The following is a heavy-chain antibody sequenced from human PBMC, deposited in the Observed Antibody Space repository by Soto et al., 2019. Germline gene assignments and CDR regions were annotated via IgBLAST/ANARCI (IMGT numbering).Heavy chain of an antibody. Sequence: GGSLRLSCAASGFTFSSYWMHWVRQAPGKGLVWVSRINNDGTTTTYADSVKGRFTISRDDAKNTLYLEMNSLRVEDTAVYYCVRGYSGTYRIDYWGQGTTVTVSS. CDR1: GFTFSSYW. CDR3: VRGYSGTYRIDY. D-gene: IGHD1-26*01. V-gene: IGHV3-74*01. CDR2: INNDGTTT. J-gene: IGHJ4*03.